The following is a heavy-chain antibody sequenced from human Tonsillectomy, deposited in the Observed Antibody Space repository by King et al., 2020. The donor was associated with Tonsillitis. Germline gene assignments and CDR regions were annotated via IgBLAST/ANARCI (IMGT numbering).Heavy chain of an antibody. D-gene: IGHD3-3*01. CDR1: GGSITSSSYY. Sequence: QLQESGPGLVKPSETLSLTCTVSGGSITSSSYYWGWIRQPPGKGRELIWRIYYSGSTYYNPSLKSRVTISVDTSKNQFSLKLSSVTAADTAVYYCARHVNYDFWSGYYTGGYFQHWGQGTLVTVSS. J-gene: IGHJ1*01. CDR2: IYYSGST. CDR3: ARHVNYDFWSGYYTGGYFQH. V-gene: IGHV4-39*01.